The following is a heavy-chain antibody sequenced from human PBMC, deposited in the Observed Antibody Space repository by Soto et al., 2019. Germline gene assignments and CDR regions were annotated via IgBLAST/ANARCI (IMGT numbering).Heavy chain of an antibody. D-gene: IGHD2-15*01. V-gene: IGHV4-34*01. CDR2: INHSGST. CDR1: GGSFSGYY. Sequence: LSLTCAVYGGSFSGYYWSWIRQPPGEGLEWIGEINHSGSTNYNPSLKSRVTISVDTSKNQFSLRLSSVTAADTAVYYCARRILGYCSGGSCGFDYWGQGTLVTVSS. J-gene: IGHJ4*02. CDR3: ARRILGYCSGGSCGFDY.